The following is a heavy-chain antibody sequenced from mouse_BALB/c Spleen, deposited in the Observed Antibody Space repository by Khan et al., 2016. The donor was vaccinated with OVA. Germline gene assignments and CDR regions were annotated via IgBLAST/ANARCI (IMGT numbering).Heavy chain of an antibody. D-gene: IGHD2-14*01. CDR3: AGIFIGTMDYAMDY. Sequence: QVQLQQSGPGLVQPSQSLSITCTVSGFSLTSYGVHWVRQSPGKGLEWLGVIWSGGSTDYNAAFISRLSISKDNSKSQVFFKMNSLQANDTAIYYYAGIFIGTMDYAMDYWGQGTSVTVSS. J-gene: IGHJ4*01. CDR1: GFSLTSYG. CDR2: IWSGGST. V-gene: IGHV2-2*02.